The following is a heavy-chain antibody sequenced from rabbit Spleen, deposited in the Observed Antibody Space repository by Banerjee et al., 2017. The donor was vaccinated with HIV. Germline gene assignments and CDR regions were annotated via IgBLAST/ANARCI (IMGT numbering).Heavy chain of an antibody. CDR1: GFSFSNKAV. V-gene: IGHV1S45*01. CDR2: INAVTGKA. CDR3: ARGFYTYDDYANFYGYYFNL. Sequence: QEQLVESGGGLVRPEGSLKLSCTASGFSFSNKAVMCWVRQAPGKGLQWIACINAVTGKAVYATWAKGRFTFSKTSSTTVTLQMTSLTAADTATYFCARGFYTYDDYANFYGYYFNLWGPGTLVTVS. J-gene: IGHJ4*01. D-gene: IGHD2-1*01.